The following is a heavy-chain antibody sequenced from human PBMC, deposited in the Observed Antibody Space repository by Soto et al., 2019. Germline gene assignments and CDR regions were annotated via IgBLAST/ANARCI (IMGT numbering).Heavy chain of an antibody. V-gene: IGHV4-59*01. J-gene: IGHJ6*02. CDR1: GGSISSYY. CDR2: IYYSGST. Sequence: GTLTLTCTVSGGSISSYYWSWIRQPPGKGLEWIGYIYYSGSTNYNPSLKSRVTISVDTSKNQFSLKLSSVTAADTAVYYCARDDGPYGMDVWGQGTTVTVSS. CDR3: ARDDGPYGMDV.